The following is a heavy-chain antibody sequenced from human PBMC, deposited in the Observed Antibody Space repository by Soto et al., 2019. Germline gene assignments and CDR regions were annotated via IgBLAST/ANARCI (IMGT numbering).Heavy chain of an antibody. Sequence: ASVKVSCKASGYTFTSYYMHWVRQAPGQGLEWVGIINPSGGSTSYAQKFQGRVTMTRDTSTSTVYMELSSLRSEDTAVYYCARQDYGDYLFDYWGQGTLVTVSS. CDR2: INPSGGST. CDR3: ARQDYGDYLFDY. CDR1: GYTFTSYY. J-gene: IGHJ4*02. V-gene: IGHV1-46*03. D-gene: IGHD4-17*01.